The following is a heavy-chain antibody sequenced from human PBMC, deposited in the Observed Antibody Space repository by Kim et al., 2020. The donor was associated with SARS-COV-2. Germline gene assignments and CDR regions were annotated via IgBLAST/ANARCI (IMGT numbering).Heavy chain of an antibody. J-gene: IGHJ4*02. V-gene: IGHV3-30*10. D-gene: IGHD3-3*01. CDR2: STK. CDR3: AKGFQPIDY. Sequence: STKHYTTTRKSRFHISRDNSKNSLYLQMNSLRAEDTAVYYCAKGFQPIDYWGQGTLVTVSS.